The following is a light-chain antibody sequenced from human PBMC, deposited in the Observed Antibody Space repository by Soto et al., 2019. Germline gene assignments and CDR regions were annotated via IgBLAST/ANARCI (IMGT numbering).Light chain of an antibody. J-gene: IGLJ1*01. CDR3: SSYTTSSTLYV. Sequence: QSLLTQPSSVSGSAGQSTTISCPGTSSDVGAYNYVSWYQQYPGKAPKYIIYDVTNRPSGVSYRFSGSKSGNTASLTISGLQAEDEADYYCSSYTTSSTLYVFGTGTKVTVL. CDR1: SSDVGAYNY. CDR2: DVT. V-gene: IGLV2-14*03.